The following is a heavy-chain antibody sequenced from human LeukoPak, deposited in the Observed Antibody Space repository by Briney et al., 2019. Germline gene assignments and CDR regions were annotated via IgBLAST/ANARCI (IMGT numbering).Heavy chain of an antibody. CDR2: IKGDGIST. V-gene: IGHV3-74*01. Sequence: GGSLRLSCAASGFDFSSDWMHWVRHAPGQGLVWVSRIKGDGISTNYADSVKGRFTISRDIAKNTLYLQMNSLRAEDTGVYYCAKDHYWSIDYWGRGTLVTVSS. CDR3: AKDHYWSIDY. D-gene: IGHD3-3*01. CDR1: GFDFSSDW. J-gene: IGHJ4*02.